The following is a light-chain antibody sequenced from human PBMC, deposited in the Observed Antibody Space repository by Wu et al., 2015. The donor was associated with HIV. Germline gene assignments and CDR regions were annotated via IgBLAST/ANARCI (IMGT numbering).Light chain of an antibody. CDR1: QSVSSSY. CDR2: GAS. J-gene: IGKJ5*01. V-gene: IGKV3-20*01. Sequence: EIVLTQSPGTLSLSPGERATLSCRASQSVSSSYLAWYQQKPGQAPRLLIYGASSRATGILDRFSGSGSGTDFTLIISRLEPEDSAVYYCQQYGTSQITFGQGTRVEIK. CDR3: QQYGTSQIT.